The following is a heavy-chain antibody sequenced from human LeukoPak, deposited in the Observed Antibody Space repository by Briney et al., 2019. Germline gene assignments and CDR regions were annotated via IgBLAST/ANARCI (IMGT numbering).Heavy chain of an antibody. J-gene: IGHJ5*02. CDR1: GYTFTGYY. CDR2: INPNSGGT. V-gene: IGHV1-2*06. Sequence: ASVKVSCKASGYTFTGYYMHWVRQAPGQGLEWMGRINPNSGGTNYAQKFQGRVTMTRDTSISTAYMELRSLRFDDTAVYYCARDLAGIVGVTAWFDPWGQGTLVTVSS. CDR3: ARDLAGIVGVTAWFDP. D-gene: IGHD1-26*01.